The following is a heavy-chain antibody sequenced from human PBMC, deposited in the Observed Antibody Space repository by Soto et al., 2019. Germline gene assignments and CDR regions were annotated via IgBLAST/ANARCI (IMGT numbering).Heavy chain of an antibody. D-gene: IGHD3-10*01. V-gene: IGHV3-23*01. Sequence: EVQLLESGGGLVQPGGSLRLSCAASGLTFSSYAMSWVRQAPGKGLEWVSTISGSGGSTYYADSVKGRFTISRDNSKNTLYLQMNSLRAEDTAVYFCAKGTYYYFGSGSYYRGDAFDIWGQGTMVTVSS. CDR3: AKGTYYYFGSGSYYRGDAFDI. CDR2: ISGSGGST. J-gene: IGHJ3*02. CDR1: GLTFSSYA.